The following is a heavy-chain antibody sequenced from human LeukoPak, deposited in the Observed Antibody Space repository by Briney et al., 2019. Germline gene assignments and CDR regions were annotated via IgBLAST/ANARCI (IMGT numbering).Heavy chain of an antibody. V-gene: IGHV3-23*01. CDR2: ISGSGGST. CDR3: ATTLDWSYFDC. D-gene: IGHD1-1*01. Sequence: GGSLRLSCAASGFTFSIYAMSWVRQAPGKGLEWVSGISGSGGSTYYADSVKGRFTISRDNSKNTLFLQMNSLRADDTAVYYCATTLDWSYFDCWGQGTLVTVSS. CDR1: GFTFSIYA. J-gene: IGHJ4*02.